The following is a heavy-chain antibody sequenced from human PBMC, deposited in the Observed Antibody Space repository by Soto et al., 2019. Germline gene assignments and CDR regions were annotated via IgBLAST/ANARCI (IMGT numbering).Heavy chain of an antibody. CDR1: GGSISFYY. Sequence: QVQLQESGPGLVKPSETLSLTCTVSGGSISFYYWSWIRQSPGKGLDWSGYMYYRGSTNYNPSPKRRAPMSVDPSKNQFSLKLRSVTAADTAVYYCESHTTVTSTFDPWGRGTQVTVSS. CDR3: ESHTTVTSTFDP. J-gene: IGHJ5*02. V-gene: IGHV4-59*08. D-gene: IGHD4-17*01. CDR2: MYYRGST.